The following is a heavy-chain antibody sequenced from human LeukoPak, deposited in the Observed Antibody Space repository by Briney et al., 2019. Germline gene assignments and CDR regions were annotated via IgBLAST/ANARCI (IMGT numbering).Heavy chain of an antibody. D-gene: IGHD4-17*01. V-gene: IGHV3-30*18. CDR2: ISYDGSNK. CDR1: GFTFSSYG. CDR3: AKVPEATVTPSYFDY. J-gene: IGHJ4*02. Sequence: GGSLRLSCAASGFTFSSYGMHWVRQAPGKGLEWVAAISYDGSNKYYADSVKGRFTISRDNSKNTLYLQMNSLRAEDTALYYCAKVPEATVTPSYFDYWGQGTLVTVSS.